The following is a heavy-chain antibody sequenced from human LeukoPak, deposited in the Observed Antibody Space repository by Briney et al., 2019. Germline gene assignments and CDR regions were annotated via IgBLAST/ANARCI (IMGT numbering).Heavy chain of an antibody. Sequence: SETLSLTCTVSGGSISSSSYYWGWIRQPPGKGLEWIVSIYYSGSTYYNPSLKSRVTISVDTSKNQFSLKLSSVTAADTAVYYCARARIAAAGTYHFDYWGQGTLVTVSS. J-gene: IGHJ4*02. CDR2: IYYSGST. D-gene: IGHD6-13*01. CDR3: ARARIAAAGTYHFDY. CDR1: GGSISSSSYY. V-gene: IGHV4-39*01.